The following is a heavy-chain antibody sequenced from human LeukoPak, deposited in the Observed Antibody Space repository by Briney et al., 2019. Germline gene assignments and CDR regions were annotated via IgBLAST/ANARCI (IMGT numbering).Heavy chain of an antibody. V-gene: IGHV3-9*01. CDR1: GFKFADYA. CDR3: AKLCDWNSIDY. Sequence: GGSLRLSCVASGFKFADYAMHWVRQTPGKGLEWVSGISWNSGTVDYADSLRGRFTISRDNAKNSLYLQISNLRTEDTALYYCAKLCDWNSIDYWGQGTLVTVSS. D-gene: IGHD1-7*01. CDR2: ISWNSGTV. J-gene: IGHJ4*02.